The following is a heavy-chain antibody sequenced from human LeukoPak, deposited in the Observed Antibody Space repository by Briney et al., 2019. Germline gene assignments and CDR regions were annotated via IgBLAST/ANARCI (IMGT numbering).Heavy chain of an antibody. Sequence: PSETLSLTCAVYGGSFSGYYWSWIRQPPGKGLEWIGEINHSGSTNYNPSLKSRVTISVDTSKNQFSLKLSSVTAADTAVYYCASGIPLRFGDYPYFDYWGQGTLVTVSS. CDR2: INHSGST. CDR3: ASGIPLRFGDYPYFDY. D-gene: IGHD3-10*01. CDR1: GGSFSGYY. J-gene: IGHJ4*02. V-gene: IGHV4-34*01.